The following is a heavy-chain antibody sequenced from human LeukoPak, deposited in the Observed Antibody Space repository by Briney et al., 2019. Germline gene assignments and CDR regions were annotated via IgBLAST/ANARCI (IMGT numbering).Heavy chain of an antibody. D-gene: IGHD3-22*01. V-gene: IGHV3-23*01. Sequence: GGSLRLSCVASGFTFSSYAMTWVRQAPGKGLEWVSTISGSGGSTYYADSVKGRFTISRDNAKNSLYLQMNSLRAEDTALYYCAKTHYDSSGYYDYWGQGTLVTVSS. CDR1: GFTFSSYA. J-gene: IGHJ4*02. CDR2: ISGSGGST. CDR3: AKTHYDSSGYYDY.